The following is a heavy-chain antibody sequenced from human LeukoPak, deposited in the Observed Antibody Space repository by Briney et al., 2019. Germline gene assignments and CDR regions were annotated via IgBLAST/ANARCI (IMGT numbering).Heavy chain of an antibody. Sequence: GGSLRLSCVVSGITLSNYGMSWVRQAPGKGLEWVSGISERGGSTNYADSVKGRFIISRDTSKNTVYLQMNSLRAEDTAVYYCAKDAKWELQHFDYWGQGTLVTVSS. V-gene: IGHV3-23*01. J-gene: IGHJ4*02. CDR3: AKDAKWELQHFDY. CDR1: GITLSNYG. D-gene: IGHD1-26*01. CDR2: ISERGGST.